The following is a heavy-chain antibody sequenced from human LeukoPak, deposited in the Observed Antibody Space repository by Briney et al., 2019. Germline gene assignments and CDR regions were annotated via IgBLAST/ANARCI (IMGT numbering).Heavy chain of an antibody. D-gene: IGHD6-19*01. V-gene: IGHV4-39*01. CDR3: ARPYIAVAGHFDY. CDR1: GGSISNSSYY. J-gene: IGHJ4*02. Sequence: SETLSLTCTVSGGSISNSSYYWGWIRQPPGKGLEWIGRIYYSGSTYYNPSLKSRVTISVDTSKNQFPLKLSSVTAADTAVYYCARPYIAVAGHFDYWGQGTLVTVSS. CDR2: IYYSGST.